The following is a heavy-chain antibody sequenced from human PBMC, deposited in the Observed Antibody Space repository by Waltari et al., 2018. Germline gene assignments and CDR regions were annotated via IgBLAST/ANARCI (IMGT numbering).Heavy chain of an antibody. J-gene: IGHJ4*01. CDR3: ATSDYAGKGDY. V-gene: IGHV3-23*01. CDR2: ISGSGGST. CDR1: GFTFSSYA. D-gene: IGHD5-12*01. Sequence: EVQLLESGGGLVQPGGSLRLSCAASGFTFSSYAMSWVRQAPGKGLEWVSAISGSGGSTYYADSVKGLFTISRDNSRNSLYLEMKTLTLEDTALYYCATSDYAGKGDYWGHGTLVTVSS.